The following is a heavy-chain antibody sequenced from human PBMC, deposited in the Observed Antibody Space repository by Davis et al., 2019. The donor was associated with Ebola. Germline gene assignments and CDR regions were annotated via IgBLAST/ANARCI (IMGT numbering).Heavy chain of an antibody. V-gene: IGHV3-23*01. D-gene: IGHD3-10*01. CDR3: AKDVLLWFGELLYSSYYYMDV. CDR2: ISGSGGST. CDR1: GFTFSSYA. J-gene: IGHJ6*03. Sequence: GGSLRLSCAASGFTFSSYAMSWVRQAPGKGLEWVSAISGSGGSTYYADSVKGRFTISRDNSKNTLYLQMNSLRAEDTAVYYCAKDVLLWFGELLYSSYYYMDVWGKGTTATVSS.